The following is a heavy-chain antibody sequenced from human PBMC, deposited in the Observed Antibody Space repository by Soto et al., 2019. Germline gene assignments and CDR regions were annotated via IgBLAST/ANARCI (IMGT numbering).Heavy chain of an antibody. Sequence: GASVKVSCKASGYTFTSFDVHWVRQAPGQGLEWMGIVNSSGGGTSYAQKFQGRVTVTRDTSTSTVYMELSSLRSEDTAVYYCAREVYGGGAFDIWGQGTMVTVSS. V-gene: IGHV1-46*01. CDR3: AREVYGGGAFDI. CDR1: GYTFTSFD. J-gene: IGHJ3*02. CDR2: VNSSGGGT. D-gene: IGHD4-17*01.